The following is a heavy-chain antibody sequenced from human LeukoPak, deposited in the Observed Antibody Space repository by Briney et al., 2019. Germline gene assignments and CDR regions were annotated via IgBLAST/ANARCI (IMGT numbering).Heavy chain of an antibody. CDR2: INHSGST. Sequence: AETLSLTCAVYGGSFSGYYWSWIRQPPGKGLEWIGEINHSGSTNYNPSLKSRVTISVDTSKNQFSLKLSSVTAADTAVYYCARQRRYDFWSGYQYNWFDPWGQGTLVTVSS. D-gene: IGHD3-3*01. J-gene: IGHJ5*02. CDR3: ARQRRYDFWSGYQYNWFDP. V-gene: IGHV4-34*01. CDR1: GGSFSGYY.